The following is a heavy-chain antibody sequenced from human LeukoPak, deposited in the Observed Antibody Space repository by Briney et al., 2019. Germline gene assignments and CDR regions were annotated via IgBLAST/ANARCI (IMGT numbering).Heavy chain of an antibody. J-gene: IGHJ3*02. V-gene: IGHV1-69*05. Sequence: SVKVSCKASGGTFSSYAISWVRQAPGQGLEWMGGIIPIFGTANYAQKFQGRVTITTDESTSTAYMELSSLRSEDTAVYYCARLKDPNQALDAFDIWGQGTMVTVSS. CDR3: ARLKDPNQALDAFDI. CDR2: IIPIFGTA. D-gene: IGHD1-14*01. CDR1: GGTFSSYA.